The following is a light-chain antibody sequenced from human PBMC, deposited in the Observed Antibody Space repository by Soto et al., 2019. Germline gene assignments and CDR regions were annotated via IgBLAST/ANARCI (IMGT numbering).Light chain of an antibody. J-gene: IGKJ4*01. V-gene: IGKV3-20*01. Sequence: EAVLTQSPGTLSLSPGERATLSCRASQSIDSDYLAWYQHKPGQAPRLIIYGASTRATGIPDRFSGSGSGTDFTLSISRLEPEDFAVYHCQQYGDSPLTFGGGTKVDIK. CDR3: QQYGDSPLT. CDR2: GAS. CDR1: QSIDSDY.